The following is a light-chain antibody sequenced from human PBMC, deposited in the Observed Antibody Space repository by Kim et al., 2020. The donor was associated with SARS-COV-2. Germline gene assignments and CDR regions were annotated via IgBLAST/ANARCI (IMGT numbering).Light chain of an antibody. CDR3: QQRSNWPPPT. J-gene: IGKJ1*01. V-gene: IGKV3-11*01. CDR1: QSVSSY. CDR2: DAC. Sequence: PGERGPPSGRASQSVSSYSAWYQQKPGQEPRLLIYDACNRATGIPARFSGSGSGTDFTLTISSLEPEDFAVYYCQQRSNWPPPTFGQGTKVDIK.